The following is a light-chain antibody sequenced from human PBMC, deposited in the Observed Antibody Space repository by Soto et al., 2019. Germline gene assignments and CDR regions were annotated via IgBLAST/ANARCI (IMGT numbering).Light chain of an antibody. V-gene: IGKV3-15*01. CDR1: QSINSN. Sequence: EIVMTQSPATLSLSPGERATLSFRASQSINSNLAWYQHKLGQPPRLFIFRASSRDTGIPARFSGSGSGTEFTLTISSLQSEDFAIYYCQQYNNWLPITFGQGTLLEIK. CDR3: QQYNNWLPIT. CDR2: RAS. J-gene: IGKJ5*01.